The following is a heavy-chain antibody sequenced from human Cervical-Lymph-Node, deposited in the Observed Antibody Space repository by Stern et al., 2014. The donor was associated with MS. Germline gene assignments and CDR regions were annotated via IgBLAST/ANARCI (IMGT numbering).Heavy chain of an antibody. CDR1: GFPFSTYW. CDR2: INSGGSST. J-gene: IGHJ6*02. D-gene: IGHD2-15*01. CDR3: ARSSGASGDAMDV. V-gene: IGHV3-74*01. Sequence: EVQLVESGGGLLQPGGSLRLSCGASGFPFSTYWMHWVRQGPGKGLVWVSRINSGGSSTSYTDSVRGRFTISRDNAKNTVDLQMTSLRAEDTAVYYCARSSGASGDAMDVWGQGTTVTVSS.